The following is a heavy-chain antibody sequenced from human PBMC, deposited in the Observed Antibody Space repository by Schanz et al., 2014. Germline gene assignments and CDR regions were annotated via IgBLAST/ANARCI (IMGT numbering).Heavy chain of an antibody. CDR2: ITDIGTYT. V-gene: IGHV3-21*04. D-gene: IGHD6-6*01. CDR3: AKNWKGHHITGRPGWSDGMDV. Sequence: EVQLVESGGGLVKPGGSLRLSCAASEFIFSTYTMNWVRQAPGKGLEWVSSITDIGTYTYYADSVKGRFTISRDNAKNTLYLQMNSLRVEDTAEYYCAKNWKGHHITGRPGWSDGMDVWGQGTTVTVSS. J-gene: IGHJ6*02. CDR1: EFIFSTYT.